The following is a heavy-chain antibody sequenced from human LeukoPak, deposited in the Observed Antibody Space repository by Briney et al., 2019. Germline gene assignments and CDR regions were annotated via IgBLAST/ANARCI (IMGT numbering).Heavy chain of an antibody. CDR3: AKAHGYRAYDAIDI. CDR1: GFTFDDYA. Sequence: PGRSLRLSCAASGFTFDDYAMHWVRQAPGKGLEWVSGISWNSGNIGYADSVKGRFTLSRDNAKNSLYLQMNSLRAEDTALYYCAKAHGYRAYDAIDIWDQGTMVTVSS. D-gene: IGHD5-24*01. J-gene: IGHJ3*02. V-gene: IGHV3-9*01. CDR2: ISWNSGNI.